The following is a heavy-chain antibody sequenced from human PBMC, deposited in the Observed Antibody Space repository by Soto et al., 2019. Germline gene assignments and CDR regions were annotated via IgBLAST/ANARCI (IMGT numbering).Heavy chain of an antibody. CDR3: ARGDSGYLTGYYYYGMDV. V-gene: IGHV1-46*01. CDR1: GYTFTSYY. CDR2: INPSGGST. J-gene: IGHJ6*02. D-gene: IGHD5-12*01. Sequence: ASVKVSCKASGYTFTSYYMHWVRQAPGQGLEWMGIINPSGGSTSYAQKFQGRVTMTRDTSTSTVYMELSSLRSEDTAVYYCARGDSGYLTGYYYYGMDVWGQGTTVTVSS.